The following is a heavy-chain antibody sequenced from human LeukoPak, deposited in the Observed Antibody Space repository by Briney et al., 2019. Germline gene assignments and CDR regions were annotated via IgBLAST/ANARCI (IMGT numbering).Heavy chain of an antibody. D-gene: IGHD5-12*01. J-gene: IGHJ4*02. CDR2: INHSGST. CDR1: GGSFSGYY. Sequence: SETLSLTCAVYGGSFSGYYWSWIRQPPGKGLEWIGEINHSGSTNYNPSLKSRVTISVDTSKNQFSLKLSSVTAADTAVYYCARRRGYSGYGSFDYWGQGTLVTVSS. V-gene: IGHV4-34*01. CDR3: ARRRGYSGYGSFDY.